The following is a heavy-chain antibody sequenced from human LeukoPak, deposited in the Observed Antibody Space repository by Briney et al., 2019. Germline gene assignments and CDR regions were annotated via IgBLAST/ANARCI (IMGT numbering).Heavy chain of an antibody. V-gene: IGHV1-2*02. Sequence: ASVKVSCKASGYTFTDYSMHWVRQAPGQGLEWMGWINPNSGGTDYAQKFQGRVTMTRVTSISTAYLEVTRLTSDDTAEYFCVRDMIAAAGAGGWGQGTLVTVSS. J-gene: IGHJ4*02. CDR3: VRDMIAAAGAGG. CDR1: GYTFTDYS. D-gene: IGHD6-13*01. CDR2: INPNSGGT.